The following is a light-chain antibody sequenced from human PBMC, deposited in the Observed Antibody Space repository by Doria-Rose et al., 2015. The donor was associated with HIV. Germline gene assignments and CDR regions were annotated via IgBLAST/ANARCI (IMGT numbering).Light chain of an antibody. CDR1: NSDVGGFNY. CDR3: SSYTSTNTLV. J-gene: IGLJ1*01. V-gene: IGLV2-14*01. CDR2: EVN. Sequence: ASVSGSPGQSISISCTGTNSDVGGFNYVSWYQQHPGKAPKLMISEVNNRPSGVSNRFSGSKSGNTASLTISGLQAEDEADYYCSSYTSTNTLVFGTGTKVTVL.